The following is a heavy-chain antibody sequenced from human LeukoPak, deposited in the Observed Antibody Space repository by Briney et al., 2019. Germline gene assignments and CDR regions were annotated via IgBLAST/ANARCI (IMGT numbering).Heavy chain of an antibody. V-gene: IGHV3-48*02. J-gene: IGHJ1*01. CDR3: ARDGSGSYYKYFQH. D-gene: IGHD3-10*01. CDR2: ISSGSSTI. CDR1: GFTFSSYG. Sequence: GGSLRLSCAASGFTFSSYGMHWVRQAPGKGLEWVSYISSGSSTIYYADSVKGRFTISRDNAKNSLYLQMNSLRDEDTAVYYCARDGSGSYYKYFQHWGQGTLVTVSS.